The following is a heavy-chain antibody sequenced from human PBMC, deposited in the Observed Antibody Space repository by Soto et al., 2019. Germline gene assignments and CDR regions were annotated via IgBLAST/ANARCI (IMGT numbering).Heavy chain of an antibody. D-gene: IGHD3-10*01. Sequence: PSETLSLTCAVYGGSFSGYYWSWIRQPPGKGLEWIGEINHSGSTNYNPSLKSRVTISVDTSKNQFSLKLSSVTAADTAAYYCARGGPRITMVRVHRSAYNWFDPWGQGTLVTVSS. CDR3: ARGGPRITMVRVHRSAYNWFDP. V-gene: IGHV4-34*01. J-gene: IGHJ5*02. CDR2: INHSGST. CDR1: GGSFSGYY.